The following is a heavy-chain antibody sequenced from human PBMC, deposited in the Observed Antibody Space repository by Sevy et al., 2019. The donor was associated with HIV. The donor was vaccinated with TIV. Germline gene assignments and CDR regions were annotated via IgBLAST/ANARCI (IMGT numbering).Heavy chain of an antibody. J-gene: IGHJ1*01. CDR3: AKDHEYSSGFGEYFQH. Sequence: QLGGSLRLSCAAPGFTFSSYAMNWVRQAPGKGLEWVSGISGSGGSTYYADSVKGRFTISRDNPKNTLYLQMNSLRAEDTAVYYCAKDHEYSSGFGEYFQHWGQGTLVTVSS. CDR1: GFTFSSYA. D-gene: IGHD6-25*01. CDR2: ISGSGGST. V-gene: IGHV3-23*01.